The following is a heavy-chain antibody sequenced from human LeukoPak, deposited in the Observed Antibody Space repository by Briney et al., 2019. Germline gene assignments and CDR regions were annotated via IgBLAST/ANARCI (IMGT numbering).Heavy chain of an antibody. CDR1: GYTFTSYD. J-gene: IGHJ4*02. D-gene: IGHD2-2*01. Sequence: ASVKVSCKASGYTFTSYDINWVRQATGQGLEWMGWMNPNSGNTNYAQKFQGRVTMTRDTSISTAYMELSRLRSDDTAVYYCASGSSMGYWGQGTLVTVSS. CDR3: ASGSSMGY. CDR2: MNPNSGNT. V-gene: IGHV1-8*02.